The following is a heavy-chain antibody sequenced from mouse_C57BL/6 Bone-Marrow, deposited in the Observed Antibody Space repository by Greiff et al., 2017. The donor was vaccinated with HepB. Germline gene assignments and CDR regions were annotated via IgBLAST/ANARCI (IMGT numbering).Heavy chain of an antibody. CDR1: GFSLTSYG. CDR3: AKNFPYYSNYVGGFDYAMDY. V-gene: IGHV2-5*01. D-gene: IGHD2-5*01. Sequence: QVQLQQSGPGLVQPSQSLSITCTVSGFSLTSYGVHWVRQSPVKGLEWLGVIWRGGSTDYNAAFMSRLSITKDNSKSQVFFKMNSLQADDTAIYYCAKNFPYYSNYVGGFDYAMDYWGQGTSVTVSS. J-gene: IGHJ4*01. CDR2: IWRGGST.